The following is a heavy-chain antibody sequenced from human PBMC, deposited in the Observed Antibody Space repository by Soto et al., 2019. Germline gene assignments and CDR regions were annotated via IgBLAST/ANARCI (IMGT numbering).Heavy chain of an antibody. CDR2: IYHSGST. Sequence: SETLSLTCAVSGYSISSGYYWGWIRQPPGKGLEWIGSIYHSGSTYYNPSLKSRVTISVDTSKDQFSLKLSSVTAAGTAVYYCARDGGYSSSSSARNWFDPWGQGTLVTVSS. D-gene: IGHD6-6*01. J-gene: IGHJ5*02. V-gene: IGHV4-38-2*02. CDR1: GYSISSGYY. CDR3: ARDGGYSSSSSARNWFDP.